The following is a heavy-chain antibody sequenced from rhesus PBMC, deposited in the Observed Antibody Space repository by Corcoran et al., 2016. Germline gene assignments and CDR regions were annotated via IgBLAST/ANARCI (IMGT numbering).Heavy chain of an antibody. CDR2: IYGSGSST. CDR1: GGSISSSY. Sequence: QLQLQESGPGLVKPSETLSVTCAVSGGSISSSYWSWFRHAPGKGLEWIGYIYGSGSSTNYNPSLKSRVTLSVDTSKNQLSLKLSSVTTADTAVYYCARDRGPGAYWGQGVLVTVSS. D-gene: IGHD3-9*01. J-gene: IGHJ4*01. V-gene: IGHV4-169*02. CDR3: ARDRGPGAY.